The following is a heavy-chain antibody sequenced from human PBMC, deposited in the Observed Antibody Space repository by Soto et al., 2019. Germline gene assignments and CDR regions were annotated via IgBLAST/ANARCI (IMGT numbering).Heavy chain of an antibody. CDR2: IIPIFGTA. J-gene: IGHJ4*02. Sequence: QVQLVQSGAEVKKPGSSVKVSCKASGGTFSSYAISWVRQAPGQGLEWMGGIIPIFGTANYAQKFQGRVTITADESTSTAHMELSSLRSEDTAVYYCARGKGYYYDSSGYPFDYWGQGTLVTVSS. CDR1: GGTFSSYA. CDR3: ARGKGYYYDSSGYPFDY. D-gene: IGHD3-22*01. V-gene: IGHV1-69*01.